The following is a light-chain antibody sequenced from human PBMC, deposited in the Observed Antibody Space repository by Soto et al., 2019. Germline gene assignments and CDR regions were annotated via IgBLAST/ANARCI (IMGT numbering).Light chain of an antibody. CDR1: QSVSSN. J-gene: IGKJ4*01. CDR2: GAS. CDR3: QQYGSSPLT. Sequence: EFVLTQSPGTLSLSPGERATLSCRASQSVSSNLAWYQQKPGQAPRLLIYGASTRATGIPARFSGSGSGTDFTLTISRLEPEDFAVYYCQQYGSSPLTFGGGTKVDIK. V-gene: IGKV3-20*01.